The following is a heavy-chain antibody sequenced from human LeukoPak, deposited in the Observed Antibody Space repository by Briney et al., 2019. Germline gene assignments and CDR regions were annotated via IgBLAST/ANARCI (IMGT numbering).Heavy chain of an antibody. CDR1: GFTFSSYG. D-gene: IGHD2-15*01. V-gene: IGHV3-23*01. CDR2: ISGSGGST. Sequence: PGGSLRLSCAASGFTFSSYGMSWVRQAPGKGLEWVSAISGSGGSTCYADSVKGRFTISRDNAKNSLYLQMNSLRAEDTAVYYCARQRWSFYQYTDVWGKGTTVTISS. CDR3: ARQRWSFYQYTDV. J-gene: IGHJ6*03.